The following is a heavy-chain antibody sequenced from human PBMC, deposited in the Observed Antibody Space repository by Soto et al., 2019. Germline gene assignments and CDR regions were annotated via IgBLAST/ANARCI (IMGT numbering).Heavy chain of an antibody. D-gene: IGHD2-8*01. CDR1: GFTFSSYA. CDR2: ISGSGGST. CDR3: AKDGVGLMVYAIDDYYYYYMDV. V-gene: IGHV3-23*01. J-gene: IGHJ6*03. Sequence: GGSLRLSCAASGFTFSSYAMSWVRQAPGKGLEWVSAISGSGGSTYYADSVKGRFTISRDNSKNTLYLQMNSLRAEDTAVYYCAKDGVGLMVYAIDDYYYYYMDVWGKGTTVTVSS.